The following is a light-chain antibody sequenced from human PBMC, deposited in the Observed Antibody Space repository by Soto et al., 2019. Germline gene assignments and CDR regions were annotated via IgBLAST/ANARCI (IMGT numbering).Light chain of an antibody. CDR1: QGIRVA. CDR2: AAS. Sequence: DIQMTQSPSSLSASVGDRVTITCRASQGIRVALGWYQQKPGKAPKRLIYAASSLQSGVPSRFSGSGSGTEFTLTISSLQPEDFATDYCLQHNSYPQTFGQGTKVEIK. V-gene: IGKV1-17*01. CDR3: LQHNSYPQT. J-gene: IGKJ1*01.